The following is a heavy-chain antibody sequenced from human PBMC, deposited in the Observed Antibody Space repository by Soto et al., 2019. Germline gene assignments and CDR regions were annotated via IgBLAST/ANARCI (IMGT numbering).Heavy chain of an antibody. J-gene: IGHJ5*02. CDR1: GLSITDSEMG. D-gene: IGHD6-19*01. CDR2: IDSSGEK. CDR3: ARRHLAVAVSPWFDP. V-gene: IGHV2-26*01. Sequence: QVTLKESGPVLVKPTETLTLRCTVSGLSITDSEMGVSWIRQPPGQPLGWLANIDSSGEKSDRTFLKSRLAISKDTSKSQIVLTMTNMDPADTATYYCARRHLAVAVSPWFDPWGQGIPVTVSS.